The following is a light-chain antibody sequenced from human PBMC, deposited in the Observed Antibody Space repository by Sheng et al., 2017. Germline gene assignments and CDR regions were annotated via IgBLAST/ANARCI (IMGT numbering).Light chain of an antibody. CDR3: QQRSNWPPP. CDR2: AAS. J-gene: IGKJ5*01. CDR1: QSVSTS. V-gene: IGKV3-11*01. Sequence: EIVLTQSLATLSLSPGEKATLSCRASQSVSTSLAWYQQKPGQAPRLLIYAASNRATGIPARFSGSGSGTDFTLTISNLEPEDFAVYYCQQRSNWPPPFGQGTRLEIK.